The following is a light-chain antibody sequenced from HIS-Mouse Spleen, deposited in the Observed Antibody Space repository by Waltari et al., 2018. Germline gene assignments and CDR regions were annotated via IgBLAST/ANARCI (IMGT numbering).Light chain of an antibody. CDR3: CSYAGSSTVV. Sequence: QSALTQPASVSGSPGQSITISCTGTSSDVGSYNLVSWYQQHPGTATKLWIYQASKRPSGVANSFSGSKSGNTASLTISGLQAEDEADYYCCSYAGSSTVVFGGGTKLTVL. CDR1: SSDVGSYNL. J-gene: IGLJ2*01. V-gene: IGLV2-23*01. CDR2: QAS.